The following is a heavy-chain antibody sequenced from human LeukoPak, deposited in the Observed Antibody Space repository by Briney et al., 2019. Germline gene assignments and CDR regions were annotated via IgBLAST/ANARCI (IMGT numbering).Heavy chain of an antibody. V-gene: IGHV3-30*02. Sequence: GGFLRLSCAASGFTFSSYGMHWVRQAPGKGLDWVAFVRSDGSIKYYADSVKGRFAISRDNSKNTLYLQMNSLRGEDTAVYYCAKDQPMAYLDYWGQGTLVTVSS. D-gene: IGHD3-10*01. J-gene: IGHJ4*02. CDR2: VRSDGSIK. CDR1: GFTFSSYG. CDR3: AKDQPMAYLDY.